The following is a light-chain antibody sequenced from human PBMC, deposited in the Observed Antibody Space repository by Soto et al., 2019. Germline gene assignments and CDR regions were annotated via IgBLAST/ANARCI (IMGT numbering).Light chain of an antibody. CDR2: GAS. V-gene: IGKV3D-20*02. CDR3: QQRNDWPLT. CDR1: QSVSSTY. Sequence: EIVLKHSPGTLALSPGEGAALSSRASQSVSSTYLAWYQQKPGQAPRLLIYGASSRATGIPDRFSGSGSGTDFTLTISSLEPEDFAVYYCQQRNDWPLTFGGGTKVDIK. J-gene: IGKJ4*01.